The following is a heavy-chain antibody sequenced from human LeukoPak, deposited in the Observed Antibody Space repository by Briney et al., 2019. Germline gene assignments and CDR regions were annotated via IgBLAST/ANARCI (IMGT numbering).Heavy chain of an antibody. CDR3: ATSSSGYDFLFDY. Sequence: GGSLRLSCAASGFTFNIAWMTWVRQAPGKGLEWVGRIKSETNGGTTDYAAPVKSRLTISRDDSKTTVYLQMNSLKTEDSAMYYCATSSSGYDFLFDYWGQGTLVTVSS. J-gene: IGHJ4*02. CDR2: IKSETNGGTT. CDR1: GFTFNIAW. V-gene: IGHV3-15*01. D-gene: IGHD5-12*01.